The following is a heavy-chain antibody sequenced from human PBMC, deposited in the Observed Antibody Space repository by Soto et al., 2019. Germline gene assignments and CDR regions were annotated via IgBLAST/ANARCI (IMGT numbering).Heavy chain of an antibody. D-gene: IGHD3-22*01. Sequence: ASVKVSCKASGYTFTGYYMHWVRQAPGQGLEGMGWINPNSGGTKYAQKFQGRVTMTRDTSISTAYIELSRLRSDNTAVYYCTREVWVTYYDSSGYYYEGAFDIWGQGTMVTVSS. CDR2: INPNSGGT. CDR1: GYTFTGYY. CDR3: TREVWVTYYDSSGYYYEGAFDI. V-gene: IGHV1-2*02. J-gene: IGHJ3*02.